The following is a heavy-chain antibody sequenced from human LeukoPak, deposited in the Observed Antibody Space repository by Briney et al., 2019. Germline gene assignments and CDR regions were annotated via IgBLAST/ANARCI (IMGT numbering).Heavy chain of an antibody. V-gene: IGHV4-39*01. Sequence: SETLSLTCTVSGASVSSSSYYWEWIRQPPGKGLEWAGSVFYSGSTNYNPSLKSRLTMSVDTSKNQFSLRLSSVTATDTAVYYCATRRSGSHPYYWGQGTLVTVSS. CDR2: VFYSGST. CDR1: GASVSSSSYY. D-gene: IGHD1-26*01. CDR3: ATRRSGSHPYY. J-gene: IGHJ4*02.